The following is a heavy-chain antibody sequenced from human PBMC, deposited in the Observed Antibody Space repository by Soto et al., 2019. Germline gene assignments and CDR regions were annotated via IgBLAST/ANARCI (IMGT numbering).Heavy chain of an antibody. Sequence: GGSLRLSCAASGLSFSNAWMSWVRQAPGKGLEWVGRIKSKPDGGTTDFAAPVKGRFTISRDDSNNMVYLQMNSLKTEDTALYYCTTDRYYGSGARWFDPWGQGTLVTVSS. V-gene: IGHV3-15*01. CDR3: TTDRYYGSGARWFDP. D-gene: IGHD3-10*01. CDR1: GLSFSNAW. CDR2: IKSKPDGGTT. J-gene: IGHJ5*02.